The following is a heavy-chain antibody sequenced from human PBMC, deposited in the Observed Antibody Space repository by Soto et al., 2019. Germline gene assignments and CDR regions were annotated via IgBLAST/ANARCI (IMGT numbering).Heavy chain of an antibody. CDR1: GYTFTSYG. CDR2: ISAYNGTA. CDR3: ARGKVVVIKPYYYYGMDV. D-gene: IGHD3-22*01. V-gene: IGHV1-18*01. J-gene: IGHJ6*02. Sequence: ASVKVSCKASGYTFTSYGISRVRQAPGQGLEWMGWISAYNGTANYAQKFQGRVTITADESTSTAYMELSSLRSEDTAVYYCARGKVVVIKPYYYYGMDVWGQGTTVTVSS.